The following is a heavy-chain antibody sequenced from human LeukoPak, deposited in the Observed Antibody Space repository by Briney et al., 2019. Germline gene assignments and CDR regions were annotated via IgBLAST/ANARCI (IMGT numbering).Heavy chain of an antibody. CDR1: GFTFSSYA. CDR2: ISYDGSNK. CDR3: ANPAPYSGSPEPDY. Sequence: GGSLRLSCAASGFTFSSYAMHWVRQAPGKGLEWVAVISYDGSNKYYADSVKGRFTISRDNSKNTLYPQMNSLRAEDTAVYYCANPAPYSGSPEPDYWGQGTLVTVSS. J-gene: IGHJ4*02. D-gene: IGHD1-26*01. V-gene: IGHV3-30-3*01.